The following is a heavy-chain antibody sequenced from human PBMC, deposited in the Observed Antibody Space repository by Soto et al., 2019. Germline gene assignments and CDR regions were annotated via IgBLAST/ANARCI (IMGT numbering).Heavy chain of an antibody. V-gene: IGHV3-7*01. Sequence: PVGSLRLSCVASGFSLRSYWMTWVRQSPGKGLEWVANINQEGSAKSYANSVKGRFTISRDNAEDSLYLQMYSLRAEDTAVYYCARVAYINDGLDVWGQGTTVTVSS. CDR3: ARVAYINDGLDV. J-gene: IGHJ6*02. D-gene: IGHD1-1*01. CDR2: INQEGSAK. CDR1: GFSLRSYW.